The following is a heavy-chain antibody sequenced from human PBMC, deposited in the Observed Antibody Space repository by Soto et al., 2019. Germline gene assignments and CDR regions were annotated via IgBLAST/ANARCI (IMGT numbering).Heavy chain of an antibody. D-gene: IGHD3-10*01. CDR3: ARGVLPEMVRGVRWWFDP. Sequence: QVQLVQSGAEVKKPGSSVKVSCKASGGTFSSYAISWVRQAPGQGLEWMGGIIPIFGTANYAQKFQGRVTITADKSTSTAYMELSSLRSEDTAVYYCARGVLPEMVRGVRWWFDPWGQGTLVTVSS. V-gene: IGHV1-69*06. CDR2: IIPIFGTA. J-gene: IGHJ5*02. CDR1: GGTFSSYA.